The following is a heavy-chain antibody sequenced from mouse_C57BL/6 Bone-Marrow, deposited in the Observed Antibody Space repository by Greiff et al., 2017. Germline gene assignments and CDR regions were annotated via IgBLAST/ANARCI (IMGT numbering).Heavy chain of an antibody. CDR3: ARIIYYYGSSLYYFDY. CDR1: GYTFTDYY. D-gene: IGHD1-1*01. V-gene: IGHV1-26*01. CDR2: INPNNGGT. J-gene: IGHJ2*01. Sequence: EVQLQQSGPELVKPGASVKISCKASGYTFTDYYMNWVKQSHGKSLEWIGDINPNNGGTSYNQKFKGKATLTVDKSSSTAYMELRSLTSEDSAVYYCARIIYYYGSSLYYFDYWGQGTTLTVSS.